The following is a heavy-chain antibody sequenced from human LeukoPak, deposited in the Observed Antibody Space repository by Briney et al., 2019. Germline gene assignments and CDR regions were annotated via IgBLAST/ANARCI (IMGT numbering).Heavy chain of an antibody. CDR1: GGTFSSYA. V-gene: IGHV1-69*13. Sequence: SVKVSCKASGGTFSSYAISWVRQAPGQGLEWMGGIIPIFGTANYAQKFQGRVTITADESTSTAYMELSSLRSEETAVYYCARDSPYYYGSGSYFDYWGQGTLVTVSS. J-gene: IGHJ4*02. CDR2: IIPIFGTA. D-gene: IGHD3-10*01. CDR3: ARDSPYYYGSGSYFDY.